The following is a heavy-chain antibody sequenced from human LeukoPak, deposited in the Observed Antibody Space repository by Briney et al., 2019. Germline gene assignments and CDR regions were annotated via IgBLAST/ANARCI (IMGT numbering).Heavy chain of an antibody. Sequence: SETLSLTCTVSGVSISSSSYYWGWIRQPPGKGLEWIASIYYSGSTYYNPSLKSRVTISVDTSKNQFSLKLSSVTAADTAVYYCARLKSLTGYGDYEDYFDYWGQGTLVTVSS. CDR2: IYYSGST. D-gene: IGHD4-17*01. CDR3: ARLKSLTGYGDYEDYFDY. V-gene: IGHV4-39*01. J-gene: IGHJ4*02. CDR1: GVSISSSSYY.